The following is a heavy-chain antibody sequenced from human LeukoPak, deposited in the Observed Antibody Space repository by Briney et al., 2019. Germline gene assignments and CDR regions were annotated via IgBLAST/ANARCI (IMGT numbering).Heavy chain of an antibody. D-gene: IGHD2-15*01. CDR1: GYTFTSYD. CDR2: MNPNGGNT. J-gene: IGHJ6*02. V-gene: IGHV1-8*01. CDR3: ARGRVVVAATPGYYYYGMDV. Sequence: ASVKVSCKASGYTFTSYDINWVRQATGQGLEWMGWMNPNGGNTGYAQKFQGRVTMTRNTSISTAYMELSSLRSEDTAVYYCARGRVVVAATPGYYYYGMDVWGQGTTVTVSS.